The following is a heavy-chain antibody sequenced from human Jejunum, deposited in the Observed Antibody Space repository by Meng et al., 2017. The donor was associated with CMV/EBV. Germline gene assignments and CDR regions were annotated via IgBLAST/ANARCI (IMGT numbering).Heavy chain of an antibody. Sequence: QVQLQESGPGLVNPPQTLSLSCTVSGASITNGEYYWNWSRQSPGKGLEWIGYIYNTGRTSYSPSLKSRVSMSVDTAKNQFSLHLSSVTVADAAVYYCASLFHFDILTGSWYWGQGALVTVSS. CDR3: ASLFHFDILTGSWY. V-gene: IGHV4-30-4*08. J-gene: IGHJ4*02. CDR2: IYNTGRT. CDR1: GASITNGEYY. D-gene: IGHD3-9*01.